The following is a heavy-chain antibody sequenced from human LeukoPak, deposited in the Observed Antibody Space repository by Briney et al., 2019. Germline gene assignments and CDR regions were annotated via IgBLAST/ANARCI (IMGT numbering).Heavy chain of an antibody. V-gene: IGHV4-39*01. Sequence: SETLSLTCTVSGGSISSYYWGWIRQPPGKGLEWIGSIYYSGSTYYNPSLKSRVTISVDTSKNQFSLKLSSVTAADTAVYYCARHGGSYYFHVGCIDYWGQGTLVTVSS. D-gene: IGHD1-26*01. CDR1: GGSISSYY. J-gene: IGHJ4*02. CDR2: IYYSGST. CDR3: ARHGGSYYFHVGCIDY.